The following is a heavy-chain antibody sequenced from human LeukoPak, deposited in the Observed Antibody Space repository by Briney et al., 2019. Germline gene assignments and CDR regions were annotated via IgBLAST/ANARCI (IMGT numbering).Heavy chain of an antibody. CDR3: AKDHSSGWETRLDY. J-gene: IGHJ4*02. CDR2: ISYDGSNK. CDR1: GFTFSSYG. Sequence: GGSLRLSCAASGFTFSSYGVHWVRQAPGKGLEWVAVISYDGSNKYYADSVKGRFTISRDNSKNTLYLQMNSLRAEDTAVYYCAKDHSSGWETRLDYWGQGTPVTVSS. V-gene: IGHV3-30*18. D-gene: IGHD6-19*01.